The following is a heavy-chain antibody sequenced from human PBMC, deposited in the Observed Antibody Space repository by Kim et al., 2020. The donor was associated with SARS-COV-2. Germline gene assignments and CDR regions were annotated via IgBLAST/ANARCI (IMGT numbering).Heavy chain of an antibody. CDR3: ARGSDVLHWIGELPYYCHS. J-gene: IGHJ4*02. CDR1: GLNFPKSL. Sequence: GGSLRLSCAASGLNFPKSLMSWVRQAPGKGLQWVANINQDGSDINYVDSVKGRFTISRDNAKNSLFLQMESLRNEDTAVYYCARGSDVLHWIGELPYYCHSWGQGTLVTVSS. V-gene: IGHV3-7*05. D-gene: IGHD3-10*01. CDR2: INQDGSDI.